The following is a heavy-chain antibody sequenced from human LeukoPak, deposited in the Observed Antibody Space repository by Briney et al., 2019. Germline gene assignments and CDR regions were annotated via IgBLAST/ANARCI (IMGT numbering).Heavy chain of an antibody. V-gene: IGHV4-31*03. D-gene: IGHD6-19*01. CDR1: GGSINSGGYY. CDR2: IYYRGGT. Sequence: SETLSLTCTVSGGSINSGGYYWSWIRQHPGKGLEWIGYIYYRGGTHYNPSLRSRVTMSVDTSENQFSLKLSSVTAADTAVYYCARENPYSSGWFLSRGGVDYWGQGTLVTVSS. CDR3: ARENPYSSGWFLSRGGVDY. J-gene: IGHJ4*02.